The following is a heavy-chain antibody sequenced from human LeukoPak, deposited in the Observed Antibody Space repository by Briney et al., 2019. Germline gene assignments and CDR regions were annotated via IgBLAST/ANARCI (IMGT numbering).Heavy chain of an antibody. D-gene: IGHD2-15*01. J-gene: IGHJ4*02. CDR2: INPSGGST. Sequence: ASVKVSCKASGYTFNNHYMYWVRQAPGQGLEWMGVINPSGGSTSYAQKFQGRVTMTRDTSTRTVYMEVNSLRSEDTAVYYCARYSGGLVDYWGQGTLVTVSS. V-gene: IGHV1-46*02. CDR3: ARYSGGLVDY. CDR1: GYTFNNHY.